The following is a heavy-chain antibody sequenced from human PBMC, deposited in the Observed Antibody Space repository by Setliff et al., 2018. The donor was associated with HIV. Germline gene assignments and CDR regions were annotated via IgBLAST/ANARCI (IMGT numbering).Heavy chain of an antibody. D-gene: IGHD2-15*01. J-gene: IGHJ4*02. Sequence: ASVKVSCKASGYTFTSYGVTWVRQAPGQGLEWMGWISGYNGNTNYAQKLQGRVTMTTDTSTSTAYMELRSLRSDDTAVYYCARVYCSGGSCFTFDYWGQGTLVTVSS. CDR2: ISGYNGNT. V-gene: IGHV1-18*01. CDR1: GYTFTSYG. CDR3: ARVYCSGGSCFTFDY.